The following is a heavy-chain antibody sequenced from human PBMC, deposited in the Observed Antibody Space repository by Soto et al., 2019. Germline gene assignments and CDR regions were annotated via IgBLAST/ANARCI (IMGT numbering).Heavy chain of an antibody. CDR3: ARGDCVGGTCYSFAGSFYYYMDV. J-gene: IGHJ6*03. V-gene: IGHV3-74*02. D-gene: IGHD2-15*01. CDR1: GFTFSNYW. Sequence: EVQLVESGGGLVQPGGSLRLSCAASGFTFSNYWMYWVRQAPGKGLEWVSRINSDGSVSSHADSVRGRLTISSDNVKNTLYLHMDSLRAEDTAVYFCARGDCVGGTCYSFAGSFYYYMDVWGKGTTVTVFS. CDR2: INSDGSVS.